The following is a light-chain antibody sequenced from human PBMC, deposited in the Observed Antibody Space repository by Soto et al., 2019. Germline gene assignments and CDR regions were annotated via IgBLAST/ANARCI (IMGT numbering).Light chain of an antibody. J-gene: IGLJ2*01. Sequence: QSVLTQPASVSGSPGQSITISCTGTPSDIGRYNYVSWYQQFPGKVPKLTIYEVSKRPSGVPDRFSGSKSGNTASLTVSGLQAEDEADYYCSSYAGGNNLLFGGGTKLTVL. V-gene: IGLV2-8*01. CDR3: SSYAGGNNLL. CDR2: EVS. CDR1: PSDIGRYNY.